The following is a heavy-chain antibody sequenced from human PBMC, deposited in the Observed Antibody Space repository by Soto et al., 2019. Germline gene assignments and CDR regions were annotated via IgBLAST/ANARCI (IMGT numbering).Heavy chain of an antibody. Sequence: GGSLRLSCAASGFSFVNNAMNWVRQAPGKGLEWVSGLSGSGTSTYYADSVKGRFTISRDNSRDTLFLQMNSLTADDTAVYYCANAPTNGGWFNPFDSWGQGAMVTVSS. J-gene: IGHJ4*02. D-gene: IGHD6-19*01. V-gene: IGHV3-23*01. CDR1: GFSFVNNA. CDR2: LSGSGTST. CDR3: ANAPTNGGWFNPFDS.